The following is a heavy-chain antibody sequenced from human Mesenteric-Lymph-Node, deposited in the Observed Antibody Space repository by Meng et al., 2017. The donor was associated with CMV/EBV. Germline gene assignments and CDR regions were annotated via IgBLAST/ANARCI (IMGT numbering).Heavy chain of an antibody. V-gene: IGHV4-34*01. J-gene: IGHJ4*02. CDR1: GGSFSGYY. CDR3: ARHQRWLKSEGGFNY. CDR2: INHSGST. D-gene: IGHD4-23*01. Sequence: VQRQRWGAGLLKPSETRSPTCAVYGGSFSGYYWSWIRQPPGKGLEWIGEINHSGSTNYNPSLKSRVTISVDTSKNQFSLKLSSVTAADTAVYYCARHQRWLKSEGGFNYWGQGTLVTVSS.